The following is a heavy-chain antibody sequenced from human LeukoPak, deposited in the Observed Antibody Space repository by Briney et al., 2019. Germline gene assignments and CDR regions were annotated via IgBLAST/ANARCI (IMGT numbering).Heavy chain of an antibody. Sequence: GGSLRLPCTASGFTFGDYAMSWFRQAPGKGLEWVGFIRSKAYGGTTEYAASVKGRFTISRDDSKSIAYLQMNSLKTEDTAVYYCARDGYNSHFDYWGQGTLVTVSS. CDR2: IRSKAYGGTT. V-gene: IGHV3-49*03. CDR1: GFTFGDYA. CDR3: ARDGYNSHFDY. D-gene: IGHD5-24*01. J-gene: IGHJ4*02.